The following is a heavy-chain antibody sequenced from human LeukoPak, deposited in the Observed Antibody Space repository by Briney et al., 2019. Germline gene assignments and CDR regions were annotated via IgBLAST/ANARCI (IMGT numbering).Heavy chain of an antibody. CDR3: ASQRWLQLYYFDY. CDR2: IVPIFGSA. Sequence: SVKVSCKASGGTFSDYAISWVRQAPGQGLEWMGGIVPIFGSANYAQKFQGRVTITADESTSTAYLDLSSLRSEDSAIYFCASQRWLQLYYFDYWGQGTLVTVSS. CDR1: GGTFSDYA. V-gene: IGHV1-69*13. J-gene: IGHJ4*02. D-gene: IGHD5-24*01.